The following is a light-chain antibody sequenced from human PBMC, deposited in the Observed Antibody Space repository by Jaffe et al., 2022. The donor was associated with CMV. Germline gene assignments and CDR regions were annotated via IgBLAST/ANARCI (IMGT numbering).Light chain of an antibody. V-gene: IGKV1-5*03. CDR3: QQYNSYQYT. CDR2: KAS. J-gene: IGKJ2*01. Sequence: DIQMTQSPSTLSASVGDRVTITCRASQSISSWLAWYQQKPGKAPKLLIYKASSLESGVSSRFSGSGFGTEFTLTISSLQPDDFATYYCQQYNSYQYTFGQGTKLEIK. CDR1: QSISSW.